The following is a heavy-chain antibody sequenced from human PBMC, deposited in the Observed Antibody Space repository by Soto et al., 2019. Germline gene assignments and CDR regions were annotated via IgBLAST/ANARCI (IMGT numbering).Heavy chain of an antibody. J-gene: IGHJ4*02. CDR3: GSRVEDSRGYYYADY. CDR2: IYYSGST. CDR1: GGSLSGGDYF. Sequence: QLQLRESGPGLVKPSETLSLTCTVSGGSLSGGDYFWAWIRQPPGKGLEWIGSIYYSGSTYYNPSFKSRVTISVDTSKSEFSLKLNSLTASDTAVYYCGSRVEDSRGYYYADYWGQGTLVTVSS. V-gene: IGHV4-39*01. D-gene: IGHD3-22*01.